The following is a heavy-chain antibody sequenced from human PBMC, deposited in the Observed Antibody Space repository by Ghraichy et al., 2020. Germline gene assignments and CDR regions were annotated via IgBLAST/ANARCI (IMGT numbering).Heavy chain of an antibody. CDR1: GDSVSSNSAA. Sequence: SQTLSLTCAISGDSVSSNSAAWNWIRQSPSRGLEWLGRTYYRSKWYNEYAISVKSRITINPDTSQNQFSLQLNSVTPEDTAVYYCARDLGSGAGAPFDYWGQGTLVTVSS. J-gene: IGHJ4*02. D-gene: IGHD1-26*01. V-gene: IGHV6-1*01. CDR3: ARDLGSGAGAPFDY. CDR2: TYYRSKWYN.